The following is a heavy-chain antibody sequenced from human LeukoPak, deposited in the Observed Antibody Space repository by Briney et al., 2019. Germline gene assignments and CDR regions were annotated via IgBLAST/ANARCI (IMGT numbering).Heavy chain of an antibody. D-gene: IGHD1-26*01. CDR3: ARARELEWELPRDAFDI. CDR2: INPNSGGT. Sequence: ASVKVSCKASGYTFTGYYMHWVRQAPGQGLEWMGWINPNSGGTNYAQEFQGRVTMTRDTSISTAYMELSRLRSDDTAVYYCARARELEWELPRDAFDIWGQGTMVTVSS. V-gene: IGHV1-2*02. CDR1: GYTFTGYY. J-gene: IGHJ3*02.